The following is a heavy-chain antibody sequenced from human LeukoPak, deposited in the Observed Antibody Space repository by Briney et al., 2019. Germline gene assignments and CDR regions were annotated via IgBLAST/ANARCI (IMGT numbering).Heavy chain of an antibody. CDR2: IYPGDSDT. V-gene: IGHV5-51*01. CDR1: GYSFTSYW. J-gene: IGHJ6*03. D-gene: IGHD3-10*01. CDR3: ARGGDYYGSGSPSYYYYMDV. Sequence: PGESLKISCKGSGYSFTSYWIGWVRQMPGKGLEWMGIIYPGDSDTRYSPSFQGQVTISADKSISTAYLQWSSLKASDTAMYYCARGGDYYGSGSPSYYYYMDVWGKGTTVTVSS.